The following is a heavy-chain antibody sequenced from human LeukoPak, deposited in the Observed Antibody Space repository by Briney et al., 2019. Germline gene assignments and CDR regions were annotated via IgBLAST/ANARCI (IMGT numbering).Heavy chain of an antibody. CDR3: ARGTSYYDILSSGGGDY. CDR1: GFTFSSYS. CDR2: ISSSSSYI. J-gene: IGHJ4*02. D-gene: IGHD3-9*01. V-gene: IGHV3-21*01. Sequence: GGSLRLSCAASGFTFSSYSMNWVRQAPGKGLEWVSSISSSSSYIYYADSVKGRFTISRDNAKNSLYLQMNSLRAEDTAVYYCARGTSYYDILSSGGGDYWGQGTLVTVSS.